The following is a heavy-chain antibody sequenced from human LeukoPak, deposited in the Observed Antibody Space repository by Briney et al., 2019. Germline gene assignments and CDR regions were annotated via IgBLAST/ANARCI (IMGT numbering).Heavy chain of an antibody. Sequence: GGSLRLSCAASGFTFSSYGMHWVRQAPGKGLEWVAVISYDGSNKYYADSVKGRFTISRDNSKNTLYLQMNSLRAEDTAVYYCARGGTYSSSSVYYYYYMDVWGKGTTVTVSS. J-gene: IGHJ6*03. V-gene: IGHV3-30*03. D-gene: IGHD6-6*01. CDR1: GFTFSSYG. CDR3: ARGGTYSSSSVYYYYYMDV. CDR2: ISYDGSNK.